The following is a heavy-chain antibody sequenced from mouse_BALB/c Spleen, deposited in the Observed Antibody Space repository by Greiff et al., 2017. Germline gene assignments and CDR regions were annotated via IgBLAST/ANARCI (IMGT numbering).Heavy chain of an antibody. CDR2: ISSGSSTI. D-gene: IGHD1-1*01. CDR3: ARDSGYYGSCSAWFAY. CDR1: GFTFSSFG. J-gene: IGHJ3*01. Sequence: EVHLVESGGGLVQPGGSRKLSCAASGFTFSSFGMHWVRQAPEKGLEWVAYISSGSSTIYYADTVKGRFTISRDNPKNTLFLQMTSLRSEDTAMYYCARDSGYYGSCSAWFAYWGQGTLVTVSA. V-gene: IGHV5-17*02.